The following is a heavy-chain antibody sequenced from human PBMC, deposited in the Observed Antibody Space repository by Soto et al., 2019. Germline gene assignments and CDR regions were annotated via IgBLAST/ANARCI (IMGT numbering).Heavy chain of an antibody. V-gene: IGHV4-4*07. CDR3: ARGQRFSDSFDP. CDR2: IYSSGGT. D-gene: IGHD3-3*01. J-gene: IGHJ5*02. Sequence: SSTLSLTCTVSGGAISGYYWTCIRQPAGKGLEWIGRIYSSGGTKYNPSLKSRVDMSLDMSKNQFSLRLNSVTPADTAVHHCARGQRFSDSFDPWGQGTLVTVSS. CDR1: GGAISGYY.